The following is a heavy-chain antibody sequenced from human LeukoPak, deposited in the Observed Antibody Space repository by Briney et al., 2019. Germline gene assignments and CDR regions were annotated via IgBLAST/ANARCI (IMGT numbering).Heavy chain of an antibody. CDR2: ISSSGSTI. Sequence: GGSLRLSCAASGFTFSSYEMNWVRQAPGKGLEWVSYISSSGSTIYYADSVKGRFTISRDNSKNTLYLQMNSLRAEDTAVYYCARGYSSGWFDYWGQGTLVTVSS. CDR3: ARGYSSGWFDY. CDR1: GFTFSSYE. V-gene: IGHV3-48*03. J-gene: IGHJ4*02. D-gene: IGHD6-19*01.